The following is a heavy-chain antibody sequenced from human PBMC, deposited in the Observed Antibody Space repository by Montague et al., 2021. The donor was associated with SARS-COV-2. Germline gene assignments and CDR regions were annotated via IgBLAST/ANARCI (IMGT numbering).Heavy chain of an antibody. J-gene: IGHJ6*02. CDR1: GGSFSGYY. V-gene: IGHV4-34*01. CDR3: ARSGGVYTESNYLEDYYYGMDV. D-gene: IGHD1-26*01. Sequence: SETLSLTCTVYGGSFSGYYWSWIRQHPGKGLEWIGEINNSVSTNTNPSLKSRVTISVDTSKNHFSLKLSSVTAADTAVYYCARSGGVYTESNYLEDYYYGMDVWGQGTTVTVSS. CDR2: INNSVST.